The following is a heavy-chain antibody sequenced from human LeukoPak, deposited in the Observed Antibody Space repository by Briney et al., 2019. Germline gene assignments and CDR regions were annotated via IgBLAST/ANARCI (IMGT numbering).Heavy chain of an antibody. J-gene: IGHJ4*02. D-gene: IGHD3-9*01. CDR3: ARVTLTGYYAFDY. V-gene: IGHV3-21*01. CDR1: GFTFSSYN. CDR2: ISSSSSYI. Sequence: GGSLRLSCAASGFTFSSYNMNWVRQAPGKGLEWVSSISSSSSYIYYTDSVKGRFTISRDDAKNSLYLQMNSLRAEDTAVYYCARVTLTGYYAFDYWGQGTLVTVSS.